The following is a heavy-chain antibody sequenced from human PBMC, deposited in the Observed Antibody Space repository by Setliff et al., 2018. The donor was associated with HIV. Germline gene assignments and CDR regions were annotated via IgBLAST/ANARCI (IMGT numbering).Heavy chain of an antibody. CDR3: ARNAGPHYGSGPPLEY. V-gene: IGHV4-4*07. Sequence: ASETLSLTCTVSGGSISRYYWSWIRQPAGKGLEWIGRIYPSGNINYNPPLKSRLTMSIDTSKNQFSLKLSSVTATDTAVYYCARNAGPHYGSGPPLEYWGQGIQVTVSS. D-gene: IGHD3-10*01. J-gene: IGHJ4*02. CDR1: GGSISRYY. CDR2: IYPSGNI.